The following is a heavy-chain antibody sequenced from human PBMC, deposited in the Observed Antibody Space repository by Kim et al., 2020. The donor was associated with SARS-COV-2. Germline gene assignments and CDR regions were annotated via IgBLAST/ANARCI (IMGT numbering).Heavy chain of an antibody. CDR3: TTERPYYYDSSGYDDY. Sequence: PVKGRFTISRDNSNNTLYLQMNSLKTEDTAVYYCTTERPYYYDSSGYDDYWGQGTLVTVSS. D-gene: IGHD3-22*01. V-gene: IGHV3-15*01. J-gene: IGHJ4*02.